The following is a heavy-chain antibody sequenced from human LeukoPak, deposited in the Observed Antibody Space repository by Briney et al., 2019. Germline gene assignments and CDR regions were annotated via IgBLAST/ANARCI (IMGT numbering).Heavy chain of an antibody. CDR3: AREAVAGKVLDY. CDR2: INHSGST. CDR1: GGSFSGYY. J-gene: IGHJ4*02. V-gene: IGHV4-34*01. D-gene: IGHD6-19*01. Sequence: PSETLSLTCAVYGGSFSGYYWSWIRQPPGKGLEWIGEINHSGSTNYNPSLKSRVTISVDTSKNQFSLKLSSVTAADTAVYYCAREAVAGKVLDYWGQGTLVTVSS.